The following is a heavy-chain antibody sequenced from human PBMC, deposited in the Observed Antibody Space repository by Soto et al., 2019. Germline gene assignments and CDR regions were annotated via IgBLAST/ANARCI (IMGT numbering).Heavy chain of an antibody. CDR2: ISSTGRNV. CDR3: AKDFGDGSRRYPNYYFYFMDV. D-gene: IGHD3-10*01. V-gene: IGHV3-9*01. J-gene: IGHJ6*03. Sequence: EVQLVESGGGLVQPGRSLRLSCAASGFIFDDYAMHWVRQAPGKGLEWVAGISSTGRNVEYADSVKGRFSISRDNANNSLYLQMNSLRGEDTALYYCAKDFGDGSRRYPNYYFYFMDVWGKGTTVSVSS. CDR1: GFIFDDYA.